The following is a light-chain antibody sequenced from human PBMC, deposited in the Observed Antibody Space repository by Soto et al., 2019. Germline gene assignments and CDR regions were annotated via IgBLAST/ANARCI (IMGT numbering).Light chain of an antibody. CDR2: EVS. CDR3: SSYTSSSTRGIYV. V-gene: IGLV2-14*01. J-gene: IGLJ1*01. CDR1: SSDVNDYNF. Sequence: QSVMTQPASVSGSPGQSIIISCTGTSSDVNDYNFVSWYQQHPGKAPKLMIYEVSYRPSGVSNRFSGSKSGNTASLTISGLQAEDEADYYCSSYTSSSTRGIYVFGIGPNVTLL.